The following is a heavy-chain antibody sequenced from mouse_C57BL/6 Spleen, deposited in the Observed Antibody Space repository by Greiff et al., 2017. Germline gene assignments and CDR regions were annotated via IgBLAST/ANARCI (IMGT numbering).Heavy chain of an antibody. V-gene: IGHV1-55*01. CDR3: ARVGGYYGSSRYFDV. D-gene: IGHD1-1*01. J-gene: IGHJ1*03. CDR1: GYTFTSYW. CDR2: IYPGSGST. Sequence: VQLQQPGAELVKPGASVKMSCKASGYTFTSYWITWVKQRPGQGLEWIGDIYPGSGSTNYNEKFKSQATLTVDTASSTAYMQLSSLTSEDSAVDYCARVGGYYGSSRYFDVWGTGTTVTVAS.